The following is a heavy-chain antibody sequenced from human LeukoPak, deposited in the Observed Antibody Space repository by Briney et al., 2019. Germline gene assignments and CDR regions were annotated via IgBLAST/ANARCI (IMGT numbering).Heavy chain of an antibody. CDR1: GGSISSGGYS. J-gene: IGHJ3*02. CDR2: IYHSGST. V-gene: IGHV4-30-2*01. Sequence: PSETLSLTCAVSGGSISSGGYSWSWIRQPPGKGLEWIGYIYHSGSTYYNSSLKSRVTISVDRSKNQFSLKLSSVTAADTAVYYCARVGPPNAFDIWGQGTMVTVSS. CDR3: ARVGPPNAFDI.